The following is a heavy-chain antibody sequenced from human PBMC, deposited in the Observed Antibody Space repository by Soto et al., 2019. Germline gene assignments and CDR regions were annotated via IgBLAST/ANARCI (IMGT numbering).Heavy chain of an antibody. V-gene: IGHV3-30*18. CDR2: ISYDGSNK. CDR1: GFTFSSYG. Sequence: QVQLVESGGGVVQPGRSLRLSCAASGFTFSSYGMHWVRQAPGMGLAWVAVISYDGSNKYYADSVKGRFNISRDNSKNTLYLQMNSLRAEDTAVYYCAKDLTFRFRGPIDYWGQGTLVTVSS. D-gene: IGHD3-10*01. J-gene: IGHJ4*02. CDR3: AKDLTFRFRGPIDY.